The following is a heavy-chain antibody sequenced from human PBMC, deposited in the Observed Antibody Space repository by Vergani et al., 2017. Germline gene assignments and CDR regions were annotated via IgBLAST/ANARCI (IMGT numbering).Heavy chain of an antibody. V-gene: IGHV1-69*12. D-gene: IGHD3-10*01. J-gene: IGHJ3*02. CDR2: IIPIFGTA. CDR3: AREEENYGFGTPRGAFDI. Sequence: QVQLVQSGAEVKKPGSSVKVSCKASGGTFSSYAISWVRQAPGQGLEWMGGIIPIFGTANYAQKFQGRVTITADESTSTAYMELSSLRSEDTAVYYCAREEENYGFGTPRGAFDIWGQGTTVIVSS. CDR1: GGTFSSYA.